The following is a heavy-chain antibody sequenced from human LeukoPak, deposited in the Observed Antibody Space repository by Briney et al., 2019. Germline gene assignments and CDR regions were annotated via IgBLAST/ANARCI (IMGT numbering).Heavy chain of an antibody. CDR2: IKSDGKNK. D-gene: IGHD7-27*01. J-gene: IGHJ4*02. CDR1: GFTFSTNA. V-gene: IGHV3-30*02. CDR3: VQDANWACDY. Sequence: GGSLRLSCAASGFTFSTNAMHWVRQAPGKGLEWVAHIKSDGKNKWYSDSVRGRLTISRDTSKNTLYLQMNSLRVDDTAVYYCVQDANWACDYWGQGTLVTVSS.